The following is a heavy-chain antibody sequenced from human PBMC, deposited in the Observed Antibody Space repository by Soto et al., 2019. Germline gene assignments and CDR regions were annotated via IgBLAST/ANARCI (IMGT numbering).Heavy chain of an antibody. CDR2: ISGSGGST. Sequence: GGSLRLSCAASGFTFSSYAMSWVRQAPGKGLEWVSAISGSGGSTYYADSVKGRFTISRDNSKNTLYLQMNSLRAEDTAVYYCAKDSDIVLMVYGKVGDKDWGQGTLVTVSS. CDR3: AKDSDIVLMVYGKVGDKD. CDR1: GFTFSSYA. D-gene: IGHD2-8*01. V-gene: IGHV3-23*01. J-gene: IGHJ4*02.